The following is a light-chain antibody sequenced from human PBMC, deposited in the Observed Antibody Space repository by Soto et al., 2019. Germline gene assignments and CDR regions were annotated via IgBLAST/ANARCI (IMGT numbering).Light chain of an antibody. J-gene: IGKJ5*01. CDR3: QQRSNWPRIT. Sequence: EIVMMQSPATLSVSPGERATLSCGASQSVSSYLAWYQQKPGQAPRLLIYGASSRATGIPDRFSGSGSGTDFTLTISSLEPEDFAVYYCQQRSNWPRITFGQGTRLEIK. V-gene: IGKV3-11*01. CDR1: QSVSSY. CDR2: GAS.